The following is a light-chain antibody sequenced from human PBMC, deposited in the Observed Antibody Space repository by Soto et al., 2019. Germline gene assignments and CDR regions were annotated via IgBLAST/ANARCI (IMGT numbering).Light chain of an antibody. J-gene: IGLJ3*02. V-gene: IGLV1-40*01. CDR3: QSYDSSLSGSV. Sequence: QSVLTQPPSVSGAPVQRVTISCTGSSSNIGAGYDVHWYQQLPGTAPKLLISGNSNRPSGVPDRFSGSKSGTSASLAITGLQAEDEADYYCQSYDSSLSGSVFGGGTKVTVL. CDR1: SSNIGAGYD. CDR2: GNS.